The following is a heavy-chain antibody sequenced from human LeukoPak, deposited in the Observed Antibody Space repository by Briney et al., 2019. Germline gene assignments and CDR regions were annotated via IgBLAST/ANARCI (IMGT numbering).Heavy chain of an antibody. D-gene: IGHD6-13*01. V-gene: IGHV1-46*01. CDR3: GREGVAGTGLDY. J-gene: IGHJ4*01. CDR2: INPSGGT. CDR1: GYTFSIYN. Sequence: ASVKVSCKASGYTFSIYNMHWVRQAPGQGLEWMGIINPSGGTSYAQKLQGRITMTRDTSTSTLYMELSRLRSEDTAVYYCGREGVAGTGLDYWGQGTLVTVSS.